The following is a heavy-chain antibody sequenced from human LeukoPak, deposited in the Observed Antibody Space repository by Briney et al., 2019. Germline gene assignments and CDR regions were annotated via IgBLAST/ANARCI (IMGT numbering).Heavy chain of an antibody. CDR3: ARGPLRYASGTYFRADS. CDR1: GFTFSNYW. J-gene: IGHJ5*01. Sequence: GGSLRLSCAGSGFTFSNYWMDWVRQAPGKGLVWVSRIYTDGIGTTYADSVKGRFTISRDNAKSTLYLQMNSLTVEDTAVYYCARGPLRYASGTYFRADSWGPGTLVTVSS. CDR2: IYTDGIGT. D-gene: IGHD3-10*01. V-gene: IGHV3-74*01.